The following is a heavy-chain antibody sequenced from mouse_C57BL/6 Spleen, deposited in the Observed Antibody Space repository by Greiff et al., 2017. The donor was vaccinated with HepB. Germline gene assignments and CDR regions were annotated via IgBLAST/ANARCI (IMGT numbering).Heavy chain of an antibody. V-gene: IGHV1-69*01. CDR3: ARWYYGNYGYFDV. Sequence: QVQLQQPGAELVMPGASVKLSCKASGYTFTSYWMHWVKQRPGQGLEWIGEIDPSDSNTNYNQKFKGKSTLTVDKSSSTAYMQLSSLTSEDSAVYYCARWYYGNYGYFDVWGTGTTVTVSS. CDR1: GYTFTSYW. CDR2: IDPSDSNT. J-gene: IGHJ1*03. D-gene: IGHD2-1*01.